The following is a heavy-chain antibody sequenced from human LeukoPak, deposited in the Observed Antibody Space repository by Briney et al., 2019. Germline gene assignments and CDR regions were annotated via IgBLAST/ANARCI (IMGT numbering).Heavy chain of an antibody. CDR1: GYTFTSFG. D-gene: IGHD6-19*01. J-gene: IGHJ3*02. V-gene: IGHV1-18*01. CDR3: ARGNTGSSGWYFLLGENKYAFDI. CDR2: ISAYNGNT. Sequence: ASVKVSCKASGYTFTSFGISWVREAPGHGLEWMGWISAYNGNTNYAQKLPGRVTMTTDTSMSTAYMELKRLRSDDTAVYYCARGNTGSSGWYFLLGENKYAFDIWGQGTMVTVSS.